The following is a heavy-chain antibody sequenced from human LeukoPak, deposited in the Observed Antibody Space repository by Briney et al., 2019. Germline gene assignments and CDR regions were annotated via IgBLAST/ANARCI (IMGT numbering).Heavy chain of an antibody. D-gene: IGHD2-8*01. CDR2: MFYSGTT. CDR1: GASVTSGTYY. Sequence: PSETLSLTCSVSGASVTSGTYYWGWIRQPPGRGLEWIGSMFYSGTTFYNPSLGSRVTISVDTSKNQFSLRLSSVTAADTAVYFCARQSRYCTNGVCYQDYWGQGILVTVSS. CDR3: ARQSRYCTNGVCYQDY. V-gene: IGHV4-39*01. J-gene: IGHJ4*02.